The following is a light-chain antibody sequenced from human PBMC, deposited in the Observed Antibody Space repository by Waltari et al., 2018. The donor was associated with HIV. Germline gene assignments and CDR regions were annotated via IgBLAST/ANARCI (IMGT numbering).Light chain of an antibody. J-gene: IGLJ3*02. CDR2: DVN. CDR3: SSYSSTTGHVV. Sequence: QSGLAQPASVSGSLGQTIAIFCTGSTADIAGDHRVSWYQQDTGKPPKLLIYDVNQRPSGIFDRLSGSRSGNPASLTISGLLTDDESEYFCSSYSSTTGHVVFGGGTKVTV. CDR1: TADIAGDHR. V-gene: IGLV2-14*03.